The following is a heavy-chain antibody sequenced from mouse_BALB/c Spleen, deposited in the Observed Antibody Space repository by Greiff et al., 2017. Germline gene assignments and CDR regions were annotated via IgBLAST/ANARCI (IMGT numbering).Heavy chain of an antibody. CDR2: IDPANGNT. Sequence: VQLQQSGAELVKPGASVKLSCTASGFNIKDTYMHWVKQRPEQGLEWIGRIDPANGNTKYDPKFQGKATITADTSSNTAYLQLSSLTSEDTAVYYCARWRVTTATYYAMDYWGQGTSVTVSS. J-gene: IGHJ4*01. V-gene: IGHV14-3*02. CDR1: GFNIKDTY. D-gene: IGHD1-2*01. CDR3: ARWRVTTATYYAMDY.